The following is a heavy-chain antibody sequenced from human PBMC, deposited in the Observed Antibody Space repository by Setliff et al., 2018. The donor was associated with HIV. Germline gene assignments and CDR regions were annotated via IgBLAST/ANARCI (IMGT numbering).Heavy chain of an antibody. D-gene: IGHD5-18*01. CDR2: INPNGGST. CDR1: GYTFTSYG. V-gene: IGHV1-46*01. J-gene: IGHJ5*02. Sequence: VASVKVSCKPSGYTFTSYGLSWVRQAPGQGPEWMGIINPNGGSTNYAQKFEGRVAMTADTSTNNVHMYLSSLRSEDTAIYYCARGGPGSSFGYDWFDPWGQGTPVTVSS. CDR3: ARGGPGSSFGYDWFDP.